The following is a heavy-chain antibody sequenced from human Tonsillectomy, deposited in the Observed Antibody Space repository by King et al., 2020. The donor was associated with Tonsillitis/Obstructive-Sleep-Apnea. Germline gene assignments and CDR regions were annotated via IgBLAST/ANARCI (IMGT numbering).Heavy chain of an antibody. V-gene: IGHV3-30*19. J-gene: IGHJ6*02. CDR3: ARVPRAFYYYGMDV. CDR2: ISYDGSNK. CDR1: GFTFSSYG. Sequence: VQLVESGGGVVQPGRSLRLSCAASGFTFSSYGMHWVRQAPGKGLEWGAVISYDGSNKYYADSVKGRFTISRDNSKNTLYLQMNSLRAEDTAVYYCARVPRAFYYYGMDVWGQGTTVTVSS.